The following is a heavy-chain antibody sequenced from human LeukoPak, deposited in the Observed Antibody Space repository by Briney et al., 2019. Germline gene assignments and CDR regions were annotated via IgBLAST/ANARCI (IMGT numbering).Heavy chain of an antibody. CDR1: GFTFSIYS. V-gene: IGHV3-48*01. CDR2: ISTSSTTI. CDR3: AKEMGYCTGGSCYRWFDS. Sequence: PGGSLRLSCAASGFTFSIYSMSWVRPAPGKGLEWLSYISTSSTTIYYADSVKGRFTISRDDARNSLSLQMNSLRADDTAVYYCAKEMGYCTGGSCYRWFDSWGQGTLVTVSS. D-gene: IGHD2-15*01. J-gene: IGHJ5*01.